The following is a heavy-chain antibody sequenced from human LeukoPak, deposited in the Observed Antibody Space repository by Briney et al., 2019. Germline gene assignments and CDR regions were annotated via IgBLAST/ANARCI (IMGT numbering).Heavy chain of an antibody. Sequence: PGGSLRLSCAASGFTFSIYWMTWVRQAPGKGLEWLANIKQGGSEKYYVDSVKGRFTISRDNTKNSLYLQMNSLRAEDTAAYYCARGYYDFWSGSYYFDSWGQGTLVTVSS. D-gene: IGHD3-3*01. CDR1: GFTFSIYW. J-gene: IGHJ4*02. CDR2: IKQGGSEK. V-gene: IGHV3-7*01. CDR3: ARGYYDFWSGSYYFDS.